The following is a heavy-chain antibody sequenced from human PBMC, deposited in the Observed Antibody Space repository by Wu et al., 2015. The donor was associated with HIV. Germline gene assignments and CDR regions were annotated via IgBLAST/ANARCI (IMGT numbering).Heavy chain of an antibody. J-gene: IGHJ3*02. CDR2: VNTNTGGT. Sequence: QVQMVQSGPEVKQPGASVKVSCKASGYTLTDYFIHWVRQAPGQRLEWMGWVNTNTGGTKYAQKFQGRVTMTRDTSISTAYIELSRLTSDDTALYYCARDELFRVDDAFDMWGQGTLVTVSS. V-gene: IGHV1-2*02. D-gene: IGHD3-10*01. CDR3: ARDELFRVDDAFDM. CDR1: GYTLTDYF.